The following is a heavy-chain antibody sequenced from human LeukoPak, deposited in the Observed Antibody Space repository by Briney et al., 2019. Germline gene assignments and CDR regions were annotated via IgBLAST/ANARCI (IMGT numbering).Heavy chain of an antibody. D-gene: IGHD5-24*01. Sequence: PGGSLRLSCAASGFTFSSYWMHWVRQAPGKGLVWVSRINSDGSSTSYAGSVKGRFTISRDNAKNTLYLQMNSLRAEDTAVYYCARGSRWLQAYYYYYMDVWGKGTTVTVSS. CDR1: GFTFSSYW. V-gene: IGHV3-74*01. CDR3: ARGSRWLQAYYYYYMDV. J-gene: IGHJ6*03. CDR2: INSDGSST.